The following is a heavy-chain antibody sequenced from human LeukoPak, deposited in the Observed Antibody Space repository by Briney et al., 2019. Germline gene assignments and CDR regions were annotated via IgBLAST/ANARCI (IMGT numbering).Heavy chain of an antibody. CDR2: IYSSGST. Sequence: GSLRLSCAASGFTFSTYSMNWVRQAPGKGLEWIGNIYSSGSTYCNASLQSRVTISIDTSKNQFSLRLNSVTAADTAMYYCAKSGGYGLIDYWGQGTRVTVSS. V-gene: IGHV4-59*04. J-gene: IGHJ4*02. D-gene: IGHD1-26*01. CDR3: AKSGGYGLIDY. CDR1: GFTFSTYS.